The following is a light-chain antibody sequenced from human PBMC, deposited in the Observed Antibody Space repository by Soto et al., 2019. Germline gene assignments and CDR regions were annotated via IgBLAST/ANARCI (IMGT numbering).Light chain of an antibody. V-gene: IGKV3-15*01. Sequence: EIVMTQSPATLSVSPGERATLSCRASQSVSSNLAWFQQKPGQAPRLLIYGASTRATGIPARFSGSGSGTEFTLTISSLQSEDFAVYYCQQYNNWPRKFGQGTKV. CDR3: QQYNNWPRK. CDR2: GAS. J-gene: IGKJ1*01. CDR1: QSVSSN.